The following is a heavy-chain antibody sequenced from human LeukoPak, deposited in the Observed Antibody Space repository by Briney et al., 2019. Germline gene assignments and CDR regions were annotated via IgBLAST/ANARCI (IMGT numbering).Heavy chain of an antibody. CDR3: ARASSDYDSSGSSFDY. J-gene: IGHJ4*02. D-gene: IGHD3-22*01. Sequence: ASVKVSCKASGYTFTGYYMHWVRQAPGQGLEWMGWINPNSGGTNYAQKFQGRVTMTRDTSISTAYMQLSRLRSDDTAVYYCARASSDYDSSGSSFDYWGQGTLVTVSS. V-gene: IGHV1-2*02. CDR2: INPNSGGT. CDR1: GYTFTGYY.